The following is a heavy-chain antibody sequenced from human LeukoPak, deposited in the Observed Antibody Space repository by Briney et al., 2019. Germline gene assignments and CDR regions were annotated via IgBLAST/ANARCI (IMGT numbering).Heavy chain of an antibody. CDR3: ARASLDSYCSGGSCYSNWLDP. Sequence: ASVKVSCKASGYTFTSYYMHWVRQAPGQGLEWMGIISPSGGSTSYAQKFQGRVTMTRDTSTSTVYMELSSLRSEDTAVYYCARASLDSYCSGGSCYSNWLDPWGQGTLVTVSS. J-gene: IGHJ5*02. CDR1: GYTFTSYY. D-gene: IGHD2-15*01. V-gene: IGHV1-46*01. CDR2: ISPSGGST.